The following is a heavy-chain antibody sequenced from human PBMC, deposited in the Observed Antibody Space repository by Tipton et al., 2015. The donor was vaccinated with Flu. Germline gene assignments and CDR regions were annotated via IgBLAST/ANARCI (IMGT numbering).Heavy chain of an antibody. CDR1: GGSFSGYY. Sequence: TLSLTCAVYGGSFSGYYWSWIRQPPGKGLEWIGEINHSGSTNYNPSLKSRVTISVDTSKNQFSLKLSSVTAADTAVYYCARRAGPFGESVDYWGQGTLVPVSS. CDR2: INHSGST. CDR3: ARRAGPFGESVDY. D-gene: IGHD3-10*01. J-gene: IGHJ4*02. V-gene: IGHV4-34*01.